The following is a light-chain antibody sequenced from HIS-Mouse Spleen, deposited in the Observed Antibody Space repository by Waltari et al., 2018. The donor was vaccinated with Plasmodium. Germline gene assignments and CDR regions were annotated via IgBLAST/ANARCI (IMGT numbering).Light chain of an antibody. Sequence: QSALTQPASVSGSPGQPIPIPRTGTRHPAGGYHYCSWNQQHPRNPPKRMTYEVMTRPAGVSNRFSGSKSGNTASLTISGLQAEDEADYYCSSYTSSSTLYVFGTGTKVTVL. J-gene: IGLJ1*01. CDR3: SSYTSSSTLYV. V-gene: IGLV2-14*01. CDR2: EVM. CDR1: RHPAGGYHY.